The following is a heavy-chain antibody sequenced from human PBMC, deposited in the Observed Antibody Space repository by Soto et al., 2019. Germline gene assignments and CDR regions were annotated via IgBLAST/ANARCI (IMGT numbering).Heavy chain of an antibody. J-gene: IGHJ5*02. V-gene: IGHV5-51*01. Sequence: GESLKISCKVSGYSITASWIGWVRQMPGKGLEWIGIMYPGDSATRYSPSFQGHVTMSADKSISTAYLQWSSLKASDTAIYYCARQGGPGWFGPWGQGTLVTVSS. CDR2: MYPGDSAT. D-gene: IGHD3-16*01. CDR1: GYSITASW. CDR3: ARQGGPGWFGP.